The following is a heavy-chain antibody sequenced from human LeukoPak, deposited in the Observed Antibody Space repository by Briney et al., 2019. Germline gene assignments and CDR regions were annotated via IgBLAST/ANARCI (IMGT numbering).Heavy chain of an antibody. CDR1: GGSISSSSYY. CDR3: ARDEYDYVWGSLLGY. CDR2: IYYSGST. Sequence: SETLSLTYTVSGGSISSSSYYWGWIRQPPGKGLEWIGSIYYSGSTYYNPSLKSRVTISVDTSKNQFSLKLSSVTAADTAVYYCARDEYDYVWGSLLGYWGQGTLVTVSS. D-gene: IGHD3-16*01. J-gene: IGHJ4*02. V-gene: IGHV4-39*07.